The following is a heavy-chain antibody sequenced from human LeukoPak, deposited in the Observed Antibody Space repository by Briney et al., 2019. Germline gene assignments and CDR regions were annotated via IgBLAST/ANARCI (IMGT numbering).Heavy chain of an antibody. CDR3: ARNLYMAQDIYGMDV. Sequence: PGGSLRLSCAASGFTFSSYWMSWVRQAPGKGLEWVANIKQDGSEKYYVDSVKGRFTISRDNAKNSLYLQMNSLRAEDTAVYYCARNLYMAQDIYGMDVWGQGTTVTVSS. CDR1: GFTFSSYW. V-gene: IGHV3-7*01. D-gene: IGHD2-15*01. J-gene: IGHJ6*02. CDR2: IKQDGSEK.